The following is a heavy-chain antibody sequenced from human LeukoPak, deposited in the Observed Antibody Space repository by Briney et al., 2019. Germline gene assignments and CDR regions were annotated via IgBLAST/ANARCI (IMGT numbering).Heavy chain of an antibody. CDR3: ARDQTYSGSGIYTYFDY. D-gene: IGHD3-10*01. CDR2: ISSTGST. CDR1: GYSISSGYY. Sequence: PSETLSLTCTVSGYSISSGYYWSWIRQPAGKGLEYLGRISSTGSTNYNPSLRSRVTISADTSKNHFSLKLTSVTAADTAVYYCARDQTYSGSGIYTYFDYWGQGILVTVSS. J-gene: IGHJ4*02. V-gene: IGHV4-61*02.